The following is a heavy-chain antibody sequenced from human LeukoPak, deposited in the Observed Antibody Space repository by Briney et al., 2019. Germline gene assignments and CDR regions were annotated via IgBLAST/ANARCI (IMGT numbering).Heavy chain of an antibody. V-gene: IGHV3-74*01. CDR2: INSDGSST. CDR3: ARDARDYGDYEPFTFDY. J-gene: IGHJ4*02. Sequence: PGGSLRLSCAASGLTFSSYWMHWVRQAPGKGLVWVSRINSDGSSTSYADSVKGRFTISRDNAKNTLYLQMNSLRAEDTAVYYCARDARDYGDYEPFTFDYWGQGTLVTVSS. D-gene: IGHD4-17*01. CDR1: GLTFSSYW.